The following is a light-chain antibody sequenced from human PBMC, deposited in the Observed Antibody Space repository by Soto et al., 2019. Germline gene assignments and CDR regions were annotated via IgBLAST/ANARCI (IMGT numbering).Light chain of an antibody. V-gene: IGLV2-11*01. CDR1: SSNVGADNG. Sequence: QSALTQPRSVSGSPGQSVTISCAGTSSNVGADNGVSWYQQHPGKVPKLIIYDVTRRPSGVPDRFSASKSGNTASLTISGLQADDEADYYCCSYAGSYTLVFGGGTKLTVL. CDR3: CSYAGSYTLV. J-gene: IGLJ3*02. CDR2: DVT.